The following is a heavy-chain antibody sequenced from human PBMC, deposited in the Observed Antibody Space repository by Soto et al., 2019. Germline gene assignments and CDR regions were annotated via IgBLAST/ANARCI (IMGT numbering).Heavy chain of an antibody. D-gene: IGHD3-10*01. Sequence: QVQLPQWGARLVKPSEALPLPCAVSGGFFRGYYWSWIRHPPGKWPVGIGEINESGSTKYNPSLKSRVTISVDTTKNQFSLKLSSVTAADKAVYYCARGLILWYGELSRRGDHYYYMDVWGKGTTVTVSS. CDR1: GGFFRGYY. CDR3: ARGLILWYGELSRRGDHYYYMDV. V-gene: IGHV4-34*01. CDR2: INESGST. J-gene: IGHJ6*03.